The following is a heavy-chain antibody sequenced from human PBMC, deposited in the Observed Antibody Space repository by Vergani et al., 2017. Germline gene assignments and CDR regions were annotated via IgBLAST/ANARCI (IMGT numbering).Heavy chain of an antibody. J-gene: IGHJ3*02. Sequence: QVQLQESGPGLVKPSETLSLTCTVSGGSISSYYWSWIRQPPGKGLEWIGYIYYSGSTNYNPSLKSRVTMSVDTSKNQFSLKLSSVTAADTAVYYCARGGRYYGFWSGYYHDAFDIWGQGTMVTVSS. CDR3: ARGGRYYGFWSGYYHDAFDI. D-gene: IGHD3-3*01. CDR1: GGSISSYY. V-gene: IGHV4-59*12. CDR2: IYYSGST.